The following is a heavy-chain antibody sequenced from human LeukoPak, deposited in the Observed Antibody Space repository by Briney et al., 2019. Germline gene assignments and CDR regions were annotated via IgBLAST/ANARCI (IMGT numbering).Heavy chain of an antibody. CDR1: GGSISSSSYY. CDR3: ARGEGGIQLWLPNWFDP. D-gene: IGHD5-18*01. V-gene: IGHV4-39*07. J-gene: IGHJ5*02. CDR2: IYYSGST. Sequence: PSQTLSLTCTVSGGSISSSSYYWGWIRQPPGKGLEWIGSIYYSGSTYYNPSLKSRVTISVDTSKNQFSLKLSSVTAADTAVYYCARGEGGIQLWLPNWFDPWGQGTLVTVSS.